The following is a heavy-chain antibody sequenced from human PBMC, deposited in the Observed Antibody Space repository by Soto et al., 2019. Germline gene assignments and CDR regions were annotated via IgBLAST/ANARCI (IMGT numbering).Heavy chain of an antibody. V-gene: IGHV4-39*01. CDR1: GGSISNNNYH. CDR3: ARLRGGCPADF. J-gene: IGHJ4*02. Sequence: LSLTCSVSGGSISNNNYHWGWIRQPPGKGLEWMGSIYYRGNTYYNPSLRSRITISVDTSRNQFSLALSSVTAADTAVYFCARLRGGCPADFWGQGTLVTVSS. CDR2: IYYRGNT. D-gene: IGHD3-16*01.